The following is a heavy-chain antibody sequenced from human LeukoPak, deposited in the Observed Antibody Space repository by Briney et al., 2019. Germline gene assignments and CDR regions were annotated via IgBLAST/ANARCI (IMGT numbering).Heavy chain of an antibody. CDR3: ARRGGDNAFDI. J-gene: IGHJ3*02. V-gene: IGHV1-69*05. D-gene: IGHD2-21*02. CDR1: GGTFSSYA. CDR2: IIPIFGTA. Sequence: GASVKVSCKASGGTFSSYAISWVRQAPGQGREWMGGIIPIFGTANYAQKFQGRVTITTDESTSTAYMELSSLRSEDTAVYYCARRGGDNAFDIWGQGTMVTVSS.